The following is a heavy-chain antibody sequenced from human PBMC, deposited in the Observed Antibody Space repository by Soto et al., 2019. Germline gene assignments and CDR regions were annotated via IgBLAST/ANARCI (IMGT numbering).Heavy chain of an antibody. J-gene: IGHJ6*02. D-gene: IGHD1-1*01. CDR2: IFYRGNT. CDR3: TRHAIIPKLKYGMDV. Sequence: SGTLPLTCTVAGGSVRGYYWSWMRQPPGKGLEWIGYIFYRGNTLYNPSLQSRVTISVDTSNNQFSLSLSSVTAADTAVYYCTRHAIIPKLKYGMDVWGQGASVTVSS. CDR1: GGSVRGYY. V-gene: IGHV4-59*02.